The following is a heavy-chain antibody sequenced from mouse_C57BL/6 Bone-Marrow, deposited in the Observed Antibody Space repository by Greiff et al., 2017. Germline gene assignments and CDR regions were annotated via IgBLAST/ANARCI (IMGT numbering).Heavy chain of an antibody. Sequence: QVQLKESGAELMKPGASVKLSCKATGYTFTGYWIEWVKQRPGHGLEWIGEILPGSGSTNYNEKFKGKATLTADTSSNTASMQLCSLTTEDSAIYYCAREDYDGRFDYWGQGTTLTVSS. CDR2: ILPGSGST. V-gene: IGHV1-9*01. CDR1: GYTFTGYW. CDR3: AREDYDGRFDY. J-gene: IGHJ2*01. D-gene: IGHD2-4*01.